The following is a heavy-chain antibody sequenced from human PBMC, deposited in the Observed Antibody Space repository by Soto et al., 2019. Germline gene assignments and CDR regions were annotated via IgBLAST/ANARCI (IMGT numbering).Heavy chain of an antibody. J-gene: IGHJ4*02. D-gene: IGHD2-2*01. Sequence: ASETLCLPWTVSGGSIRTLCGLWGRNPQAPGKGLEWIGNIYQSGTTRLNPSLKSRVSIFVDRSKNQFSLELNSATAADRAVYYCARQPESTSYFDYCGQGILVTVS. CDR1: GGSIRTLCGL. V-gene: IGHV4-39*01. CDR2: IYQSGTT. CDR3: ARQPESTSYFDY.